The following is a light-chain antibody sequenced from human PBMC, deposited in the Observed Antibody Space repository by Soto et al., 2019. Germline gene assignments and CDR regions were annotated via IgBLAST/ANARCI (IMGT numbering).Light chain of an antibody. Sequence: QSVLTQPASVSGSPGQSITISCTGTSSDVGGYNYVSWYQQHPGKAPKLMIYEVSNRPSGVSNRFSGSKSGNTASLTISGLQAADEADYYCSSYTSSSTPHVVFGGGTKLTVL. CDR1: SSDVGGYNY. CDR2: EVS. CDR3: SSYTSSSTPHVV. V-gene: IGLV2-14*01. J-gene: IGLJ2*01.